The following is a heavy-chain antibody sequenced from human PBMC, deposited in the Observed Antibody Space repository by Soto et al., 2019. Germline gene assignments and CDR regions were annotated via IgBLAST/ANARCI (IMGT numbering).Heavy chain of an antibody. V-gene: IGHV1-69*01. D-gene: IGHD4-17*01. CDR3: ARDGVDVSRTTVRHGALDI. CDR1: GGSFSTYE. J-gene: IGHJ3*02. CDR2: FLPVFTTA. Sequence: QVQLVQSGAEVKKPGSSVKVSCKASGGSFSTYEISWVRQAPGQGLEWMGGFLPVFTTAKYAQKFQGRVSITADESTYTAYMELSSLRSEDTAVYFCARDGVDVSRTTVRHGALDIWGQGTVVTVSS.